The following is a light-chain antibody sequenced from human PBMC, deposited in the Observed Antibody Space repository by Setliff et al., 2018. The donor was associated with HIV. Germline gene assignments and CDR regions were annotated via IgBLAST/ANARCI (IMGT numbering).Light chain of an antibody. CDR1: NIGSKS. CDR2: DNS. CDR3: QVWDSSSDQPV. V-gene: IGLV3-21*03. Sequence: SYELTQPPSVSVAPGKTARITCGGNNIGSKSVHWYQQKPGQAPVLAVYDNSDRPSGIPDRFSGSKSGNTATLTISSVEAGDEADYYCQVWDSSSDQPVFGTGTKVTVL. J-gene: IGLJ1*01.